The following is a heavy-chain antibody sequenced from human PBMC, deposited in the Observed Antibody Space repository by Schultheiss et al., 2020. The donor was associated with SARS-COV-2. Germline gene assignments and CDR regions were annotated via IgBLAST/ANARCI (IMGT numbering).Heavy chain of an antibody. D-gene: IGHD1-1*01. Sequence: ASVKVSCKASGYTFTSYGISWVRQAPGQGLEWMGWISAYNGNTNYAQKFQGRVTITADKSTSTAYMELSSLRSEDTAVYYCARDRREGNNWTFLGYWGQGTLVTVSS. CDR2: ISAYNGNT. CDR1: GYTFTSYG. CDR3: ARDRREGNNWTFLGY. V-gene: IGHV1-18*04. J-gene: IGHJ4*02.